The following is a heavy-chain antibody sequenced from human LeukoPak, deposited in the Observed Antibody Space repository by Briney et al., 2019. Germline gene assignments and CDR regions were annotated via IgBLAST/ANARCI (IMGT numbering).Heavy chain of an antibody. CDR1: GYTFTNYA. D-gene: IGHD6-19*01. V-gene: IGHV1-3*04. CDR2: LNTGNGNT. J-gene: IGHJ5*01. Sequence: ASVKVSCKASGYTFTNYAMHWVRQAPGQRLEWMGSLNTGNGNTKYSQKFQGRVTVTRDTSASTAYMELNSLTSEDTAVYYCARVQQWLAFDCWGQGTLVTVSS. CDR3: ARVQQWLAFDC.